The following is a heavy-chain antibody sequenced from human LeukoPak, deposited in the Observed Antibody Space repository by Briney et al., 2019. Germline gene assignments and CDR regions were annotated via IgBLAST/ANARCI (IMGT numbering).Heavy chain of an antibody. V-gene: IGHV3-30*03. CDR2: ISTEGRNE. Sequence: GRSLRLSCAASGFTFSSYGMHWVRQALGKGLEWVATISTEGRNERYAETVKGRFTISRDNPKNTLYLQVNSLRDDDTAVYYCARQADARVAGIDYCGQGTLVTVSS. J-gene: IGHJ4*02. CDR3: ARQADARVAGIDY. CDR1: GFTFSSYG. D-gene: IGHD2-2*01.